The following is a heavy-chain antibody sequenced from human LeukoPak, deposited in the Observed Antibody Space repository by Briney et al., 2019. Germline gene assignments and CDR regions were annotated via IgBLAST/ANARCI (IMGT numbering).Heavy chain of an antibody. V-gene: IGHV3-48*01. CDR2: ISSSSSTV. CDR3: ARLYYDSSGSGY. Sequence: GGSLRLSCAASGFTFSYYSMNWVRQAPGKGLEWISYISSSSSTVYYADSVKGRFTISRDNSKNTLYLQMNSLRAEDTAVYYCARLYYDSSGSGYWGQGTLVTVSS. CDR1: GFTFSYYS. D-gene: IGHD3-22*01. J-gene: IGHJ4*02.